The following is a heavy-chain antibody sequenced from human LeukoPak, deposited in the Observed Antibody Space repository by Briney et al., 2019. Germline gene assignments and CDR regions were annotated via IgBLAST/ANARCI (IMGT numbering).Heavy chain of an antibody. CDR2: IYSDGSRT. Sequence: GGSLRLSCAASGFTFSSFAMHWVRQAPGMGLECLSAIYSDGSRTYYADSVKGRFTISRDNSKNTLYFEMSSLRVEDTAVYYCVKSPGSGWPVWGQGTLLTVSS. J-gene: IGHJ4*02. D-gene: IGHD6-19*01. CDR1: GFTFSSFA. CDR3: VKSPGSGWPV. V-gene: IGHV3-64D*06.